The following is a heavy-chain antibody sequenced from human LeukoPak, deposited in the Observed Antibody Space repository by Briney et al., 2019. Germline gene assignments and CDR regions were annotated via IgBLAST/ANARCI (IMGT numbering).Heavy chain of an antibody. J-gene: IGHJ4*02. CDR2: ISSSSSTI. D-gene: IGHD5-18*01. CDR1: GFTFSRYS. V-gene: IGHV3-48*04. Sequence: PGGSLRLSCAASGFTFSRYSMNWVRRAPGKGLEWISYISSSSSTIDYADSVKGRFTISRDNAKNSLYLQMNSLRAEDTAVYYCARGRGYNYGYSDYWGQGTLVTVSS. CDR3: ARGRGYNYGYSDY.